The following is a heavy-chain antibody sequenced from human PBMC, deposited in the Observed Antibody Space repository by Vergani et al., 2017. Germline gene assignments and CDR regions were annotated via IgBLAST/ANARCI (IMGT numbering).Heavy chain of an antibody. D-gene: IGHD5-24*01. CDR3: ARHANYTDS. CDR1: EYSFGNYW. V-gene: IGHV5-51*01. Sequence: EVELVQSGPEMRKPGESLKISCKGSEYSFGNYWIGWVRQMPGKGLEWMGIIYTADSDTRYSPSFQGQVTNSADKSISTAFLQWDSLKASDTALYYCARHANYTDSWGQGTLVIVSS. J-gene: IGHJ4*02. CDR2: IYTADSDT.